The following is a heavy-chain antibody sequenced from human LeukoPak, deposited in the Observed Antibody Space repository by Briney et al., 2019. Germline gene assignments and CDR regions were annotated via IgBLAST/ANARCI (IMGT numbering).Heavy chain of an antibody. CDR2: IYHSGST. J-gene: IGHJ4*02. CDR1: GYSISSGYY. D-gene: IGHD1-26*01. V-gene: IGHV4-38-2*02. CDR3: ARGKSRGSHIDY. Sequence: SETLSLTCTVSGYSISSGYYWGWIRQPPGKGLEWIGSIYHSGSTYYNPSLKSRVTISVDTSKNQFSLKLRSVTAADTAVCYCARGKSRGSHIDYWGQGTLVTVSS.